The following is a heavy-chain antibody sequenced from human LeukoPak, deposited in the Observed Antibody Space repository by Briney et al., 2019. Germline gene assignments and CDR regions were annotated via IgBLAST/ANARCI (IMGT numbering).Heavy chain of an antibody. CDR1: GFTFSSYS. D-gene: IGHD3-10*01. CDR2: ISSSSSYI. V-gene: IGHV3-21*04. J-gene: IGHJ4*02. Sequence: GGSRRLSCAASGFTFSSYSMNWVRQAPGKGLEWVSSISSSSSYIYYADSVKGRFTISRDNAKNSLFLQMNSLRAEDTAVYYCARFWGSLDGRRNYGPDNPPFDYWGQGTLVTVSS. CDR3: ARFWGSLDGRRNYGPDNPPFDY.